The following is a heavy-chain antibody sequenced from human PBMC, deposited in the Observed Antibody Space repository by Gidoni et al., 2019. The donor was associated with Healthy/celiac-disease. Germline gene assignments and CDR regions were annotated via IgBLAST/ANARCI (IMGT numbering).Heavy chain of an antibody. J-gene: IGHJ5*02. D-gene: IGHD3-16*01. CDR1: GFTFSDYY. CDR3: ARDKNDYIWGSYRSYNWFDP. Sequence: QVQLVESGGGVVKPGGSLRLSCAASGFTFSDYYMSWIRQAPGKGLEWVSYISSSGSTIYYADSVNGRFTISRDNAKNSLYLQMNSLRAEDTAVYYCARDKNDYIWGSYRSYNWFDPWGQGTLVTVSS. V-gene: IGHV3-11*01. CDR2: ISSSGSTI.